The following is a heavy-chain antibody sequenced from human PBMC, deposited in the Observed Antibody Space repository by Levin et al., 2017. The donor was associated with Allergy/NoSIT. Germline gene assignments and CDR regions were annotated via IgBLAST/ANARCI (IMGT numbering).Heavy chain of an antibody. V-gene: IGHV3-48*01. CDR3: ARAETYYFGSGTYSALDY. J-gene: IGHJ4*02. D-gene: IGHD3-10*01. Sequence: GESLKISCVASGFMFSSFTMNWVRQAPGKGLEWVAYISSSSRTEYNADSVKGRFTISRDDAQKSLYLQMNSLRAEDTAVYYCARAETYYFGSGTYSALDYWGQGTLVTVSS. CDR2: ISSSSRTE. CDR1: GFMFSSFT.